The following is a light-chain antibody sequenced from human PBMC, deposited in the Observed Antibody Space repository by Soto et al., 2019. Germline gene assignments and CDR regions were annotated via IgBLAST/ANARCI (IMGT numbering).Light chain of an antibody. J-gene: IGLJ1*01. V-gene: IGLV2-11*01. CDR1: SSDVGGYNY. CDR3: CSYAGSYPSYV. CDR2: DVS. Sequence: QSALTQTRSVSGSPGQSVTISCTGTSSDVGGYNYVSWYQQHPGKAPKLMIYDVSKRPSGVPDRFSGSKSGNTASLTISGLQAEDEADYYCCSYAGSYPSYVFGTGTKVTVL.